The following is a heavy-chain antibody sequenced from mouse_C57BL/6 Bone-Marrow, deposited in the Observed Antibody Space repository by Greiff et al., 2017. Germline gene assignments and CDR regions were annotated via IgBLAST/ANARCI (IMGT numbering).Heavy chain of an antibody. D-gene: IGHD1-1*01. CDR1: GFTFSSYA. V-gene: IGHV5-4*01. CDR3: ARRGGEVYYYGSSYPAWFAY. Sequence: EVQVVESGGGLVKPGGSLKLSCAASGFTFSSYAMSWVRQTPEKRLAWVATISDGGSYTYYPDNVKGRFTISRDNAKNNLYLQMSHLKSEDTAMYYCARRGGEVYYYGSSYPAWFAYWGQGTLVTVSA. J-gene: IGHJ3*01. CDR2: ISDGGSYT.